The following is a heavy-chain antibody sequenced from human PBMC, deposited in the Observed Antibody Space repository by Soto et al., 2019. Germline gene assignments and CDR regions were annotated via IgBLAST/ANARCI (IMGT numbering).Heavy chain of an antibody. CDR2: INHSGST. D-gene: IGHD6-6*01. J-gene: IGHJ3*02. V-gene: IGHV4-34*01. CDR1: GGSFSGYY. CDR3: ARGLSSSSSNAFDI. Sequence: SETLSLTCAVYGGSFSGYYWSWIRQPPGKGLEWIGKINHSGSTNYNPSLKSRVTISVDTSKNQFSLKLSSVTAADTAVYYCARGLSSSSSNAFDIWGQGTMVTVSS.